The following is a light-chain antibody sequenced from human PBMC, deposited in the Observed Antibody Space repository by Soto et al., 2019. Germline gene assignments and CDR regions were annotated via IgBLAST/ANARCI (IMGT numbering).Light chain of an antibody. J-gene: IGLJ2*01. V-gene: IGLV1-40*01. CDR1: SSNIGAGYD. Sequence: QSVLTQPPSVSGAPGQRVTISCTGSSSNIGAGYDIHWYQQLPGTAPKLLIYGNSNRPSGVPDRFSGSKSGSSGSLAITGLQVEDEADYYCQSYDKSLSGYRIFGGGTKLTVL. CDR3: QSYDKSLSGYRI. CDR2: GNS.